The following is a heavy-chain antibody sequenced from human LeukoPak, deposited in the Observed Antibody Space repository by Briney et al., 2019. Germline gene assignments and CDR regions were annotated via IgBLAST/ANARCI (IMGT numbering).Heavy chain of an antibody. CDR2: LNSNGGAT. Sequence: GGSLRLSCAASGFTFGSYAMSWVRQAPGKGLEWVSSLNSNGGATYYSDSVKGRFTSSRDNSKNTLYLQMHRLRAEDTAVYYCAKATYSGSFPYFDYWGQGTLVTVSS. V-gene: IGHV3-23*01. D-gene: IGHD1-26*01. CDR3: AKATYSGSFPYFDY. J-gene: IGHJ4*02. CDR1: GFTFGSYA.